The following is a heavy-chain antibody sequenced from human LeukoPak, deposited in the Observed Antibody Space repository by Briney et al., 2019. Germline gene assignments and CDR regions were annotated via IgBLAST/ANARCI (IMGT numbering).Heavy chain of an antibody. CDR2: INHSGST. D-gene: IGHD1-1*01. Sequence: SETLSLTCAVYGGSFSGYYWSWICQPPGKGLEWIGEINHSGSTNYNPSLKSRVTISVDTSKNQFSLKLSSVTAADTAVYYCARRPRVGWKGPDYWGQGTLVTVSS. V-gene: IGHV4-34*01. CDR3: ARRPRVGWKGPDY. CDR1: GGSFSGYY. J-gene: IGHJ4*02.